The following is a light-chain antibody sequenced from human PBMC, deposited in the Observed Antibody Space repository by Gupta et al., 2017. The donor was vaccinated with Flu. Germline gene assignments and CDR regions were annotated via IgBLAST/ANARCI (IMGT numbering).Light chain of an antibody. J-gene: IGLJ2*01. CDR1: SLPNQY. V-gene: IGLV3-25*02. CDR2: KDS. CDR3: QSVDSSGTVI. Sequence: SSEVTQPPSVSVSPGQTARITCSGDSLPNQYIFWYQKKPGQAPVLVIYKDSERPSGIPGRFSGSSSGTTVTLTISGVQAEDEADYYCQSVDSSGTVIFGGGTKLTVL.